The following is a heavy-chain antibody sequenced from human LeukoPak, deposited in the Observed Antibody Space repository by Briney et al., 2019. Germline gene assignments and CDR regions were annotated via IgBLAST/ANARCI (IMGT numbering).Heavy chain of an antibody. J-gene: IGHJ6*02. D-gene: IGHD3-16*01. CDR2: INSDGSST. CDR3: TKDSQGSYDGFWYGTYGMDV. V-gene: IGHV3-74*01. CDR1: GFTFSSYW. Sequence: GGSLRLSCAASGFTFSSYWMHWVRQAPGKGLVWVSRINSDGSSTSYADSVKGRFTISRDNSRKTVFLQMNSLTPEDAATYYCTKDSQGSYDGFWYGTYGMDVWGQGTTVTVSS.